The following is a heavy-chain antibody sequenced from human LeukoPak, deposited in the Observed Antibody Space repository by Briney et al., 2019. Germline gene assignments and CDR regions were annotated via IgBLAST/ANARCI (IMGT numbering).Heavy chain of an antibody. J-gene: IGHJ4*02. CDR1: GFTYSTYW. CDR2: IKEDGSET. V-gene: IGHV3-7*01. CDR3: ARDSFETDIDY. Sequence: PGGSLRLSCAVSGFTYSTYWMSWVRQAPGKGLEWVANIKEDGSETYYVDSLKGRFTISRENVKNPLYLQINSLRADDSAVYYCARDSFETDIDYWGQGTLVTVSS. D-gene: IGHD1-14*01.